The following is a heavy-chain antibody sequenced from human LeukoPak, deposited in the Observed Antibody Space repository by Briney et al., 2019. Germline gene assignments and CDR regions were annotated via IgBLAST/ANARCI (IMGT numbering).Heavy chain of an antibody. V-gene: IGHV4-34*01. Sequence: SETLSLTCAVYGGSFSGYYWSWIRQPPGKGLEWIGEINHSGSTNYNPSLKSRVTISVDTSKNQFSLKLSSVTAADTAVYYCARQRGYSGSYYGNWGQGTLVTVSS. CDR3: ARQRGYSGSYYGN. CDR2: INHSGST. D-gene: IGHD1-26*01. CDR1: GGSFSGYY. J-gene: IGHJ4*02.